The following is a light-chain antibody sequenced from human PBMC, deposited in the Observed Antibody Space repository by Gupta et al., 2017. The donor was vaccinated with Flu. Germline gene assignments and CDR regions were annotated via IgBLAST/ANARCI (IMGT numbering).Light chain of an antibody. CDR1: QSVSSN. CDR3: QQYNYWPPYT. J-gene: IGKJ2*01. CDR2: GAS. V-gene: IGKV3-15*01. Sequence: ATLSVSPGEGATLSCRASQSVSSNLAWYQQKPGQAPRLLIYGASTRATGISARFSGSGSGTEFTLTISSLQSEDFAVYYCQQYNYWPPYTFGQGTKMEIK.